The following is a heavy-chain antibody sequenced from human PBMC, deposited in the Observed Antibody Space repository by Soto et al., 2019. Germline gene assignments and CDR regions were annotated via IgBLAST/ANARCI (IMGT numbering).Heavy chain of an antibody. V-gene: IGHV1-69*13. J-gene: IGHJ4*02. Sequence: SVKVSCKASGGTFSIYAISWVRQAPGQGLEWMGGIIPIFGTANYAQKFQGRVTITADESTSTAYMELSSLRSEDTAVYYCYGGIAAAGLDFWGQGTLVTVSS. CDR2: IIPIFGTA. CDR1: GGTFSIYA. D-gene: IGHD6-13*01. CDR3: YGGIAAAGLDF.